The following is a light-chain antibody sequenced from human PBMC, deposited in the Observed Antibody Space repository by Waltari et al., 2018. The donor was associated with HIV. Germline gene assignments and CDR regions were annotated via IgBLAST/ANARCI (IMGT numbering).Light chain of an antibody. CDR1: SSDVGGYNY. CDR2: GVN. V-gene: IGLV2-8*01. CDR3: SSYAGNNNWV. Sequence: QSALTQPPSASGSPGQSVTISCTGTSSDVGGYNYVSWYQQHPGKAPKLMSYGVNKRPSWVPDHFSDSKSGNTASRTVSGLQAEDESDYDCSSYAGNNNWVFGGGTKLTVL. J-gene: IGLJ3*02.